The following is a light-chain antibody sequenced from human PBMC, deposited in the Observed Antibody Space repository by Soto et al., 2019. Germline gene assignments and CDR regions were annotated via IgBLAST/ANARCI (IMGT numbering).Light chain of an antibody. V-gene: IGKV3-20*01. CDR2: DAS. Sequence: ELAMTQSPGTLSLSPGERVAVSGGVSQIVTGDYLAWYQQKPGQAPRLLMFDASTRDTGIPDRFSGSGSRTEFTLIISRLEPEDFAVYYCQQYGDSLLTFGQGTKVDIK. CDR3: QQYGDSLLT. CDR1: QIVTGDY. J-gene: IGKJ1*01.